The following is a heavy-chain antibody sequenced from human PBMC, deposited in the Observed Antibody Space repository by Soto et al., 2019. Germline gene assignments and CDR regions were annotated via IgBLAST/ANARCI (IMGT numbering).Heavy chain of an antibody. CDR1: GFTFDDYA. CDR3: AKDKGQWLAPYYYGMAV. V-gene: IGHV3-9*01. CDR2: ISWDSGSI. D-gene: IGHD6-19*01. J-gene: IGHJ6*02. Sequence: EVQLVESGGGLVQPGRSLRLSCAASGFTFDDYAMHWVRQAPGKGLEWVSRISWDSGSIGYADSVKGRFTISRDNAKNSLYLQMNSLRPEDPALYYCAKDKGQWLAPYYYGMAVWGQGTTVTVSS.